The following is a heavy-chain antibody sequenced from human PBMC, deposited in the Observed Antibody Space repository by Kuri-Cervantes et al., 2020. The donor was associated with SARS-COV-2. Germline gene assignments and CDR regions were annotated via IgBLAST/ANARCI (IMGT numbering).Heavy chain of an antibody. Sequence: GESLKISCAASGFTFSNAWMSWVRQAPGKGLEWVSYISSSSSTIYYADSVKGRFTISRDNAKNSLYLQMNSLRDEDTAVYYCARDSNDYICGSSYDYWGQGTLVTVSS. J-gene: IGHJ4*02. CDR1: GFTFSNAW. CDR3: ARDSNDYICGSSYDY. CDR2: ISSSSSTI. D-gene: IGHD3-16*01. V-gene: IGHV3-48*02.